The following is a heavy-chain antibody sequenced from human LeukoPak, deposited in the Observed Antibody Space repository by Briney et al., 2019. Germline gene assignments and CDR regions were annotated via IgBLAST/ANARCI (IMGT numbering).Heavy chain of an antibody. CDR3: ARDSDILTGYSLGYFDY. J-gene: IGHJ4*02. Sequence: PSETLSLTCTVSGGSISSYYWSWIRQPPGKGLEWIGCIYYSGSTNYNPSLKSRVTISIDTSKNQFSLKLSSVTAADTAVYYCARDSDILTGYSLGYFDYWGQGTLVTVSS. CDR2: IYYSGST. D-gene: IGHD3-9*01. CDR1: GGSISSYY. V-gene: IGHV4-59*01.